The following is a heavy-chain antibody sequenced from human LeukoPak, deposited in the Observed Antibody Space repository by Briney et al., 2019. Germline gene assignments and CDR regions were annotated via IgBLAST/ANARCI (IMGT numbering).Heavy chain of an antibody. V-gene: IGHV3-33*01. Sequence: PGRSLRLSCAASGFTFSSFGMHWVRQAPGKGLEWVAVIWYDGNNKYYADSVKGRFTISRDNSKNTLYLQMNSLRAEDTAVYYCARAFTSTGYYYAEYWGQGTLVTVSS. J-gene: IGHJ4*02. D-gene: IGHD3-22*01. CDR3: ARAFTSTGYYYAEY. CDR1: GFTFSSFG. CDR2: IWYDGNNK.